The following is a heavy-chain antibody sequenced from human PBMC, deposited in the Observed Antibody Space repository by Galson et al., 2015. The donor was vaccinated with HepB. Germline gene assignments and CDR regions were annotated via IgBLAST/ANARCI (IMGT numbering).Heavy chain of an antibody. Sequence: SLRLSCAASGFTFGSFAMSWVRQTPDKGLEWVAATVGGGPDTYRAASVRGRFTISRDDSKNMVFLQMNSLRAEDTAVYYCAKAPRRSCGGAVCYPFDDWGQGSLVTVSS. V-gene: IGHV3-23*01. J-gene: IGHJ4*02. D-gene: IGHD2-21*01. CDR3: AKAPRRSCGGAVCYPFDD. CDR1: GFTFGSFA. CDR2: TVGGGPDT.